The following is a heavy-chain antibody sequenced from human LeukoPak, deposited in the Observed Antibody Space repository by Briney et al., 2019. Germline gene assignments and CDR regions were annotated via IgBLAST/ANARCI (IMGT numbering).Heavy chain of an antibody. Sequence: SETLSLTCNVSGDSLRRCRYYWGWLRQPPGKGLEWIGSIYYSGTTYYNPFLKSRVTISVDTSKNQFSLKLSSVTAADTALYFCARHSTRYGDYRAPFDPGGQGTLVTVSS. CDR1: GDSLRRCRYY. CDR3: ARHSTRYGDYRAPFDP. D-gene: IGHD4-17*01. CDR2: IYYSGTT. J-gene: IGHJ5*02. V-gene: IGHV4-39*01.